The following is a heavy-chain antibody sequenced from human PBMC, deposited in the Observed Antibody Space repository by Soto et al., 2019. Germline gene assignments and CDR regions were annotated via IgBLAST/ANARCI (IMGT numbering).Heavy chain of an antibody. D-gene: IGHD1-1*01. J-gene: IGHJ4*02. Sequence: PSETLSLTCAVSGGSISSGGYSWSWIRQPPGKGLEWIGYINHSGSTNYNPSLKSRVTISVDTSKNQFSLKLSSVTTADTAVYYCARGVLSWDYWSQGTLVTVSS. CDR2: INHSGST. CDR3: ARGVLSWDY. V-gene: IGHV4-30-2*01. CDR1: GGSISSGGYS.